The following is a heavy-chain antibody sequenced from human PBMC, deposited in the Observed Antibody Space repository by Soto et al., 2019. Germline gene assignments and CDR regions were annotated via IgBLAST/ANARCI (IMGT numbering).Heavy chain of an antibody. D-gene: IGHD3-3*01. CDR3: ATAIFGVVTPPYYYYYYMDV. J-gene: IGHJ6*03. CDR1: GYTFTSYG. V-gene: IGHV1-18*01. CDR2: ISAYNGNT. Sequence: ASVKVSCKASGYTFTSYGISWVRQAPGQGLEWMGWISAYNGNTNYAQKLQGRVTMTTDTSTSTAYMELRSLRSDDTAVYYCATAIFGVVTPPYYYYYYMDVWGKGTTVTVSS.